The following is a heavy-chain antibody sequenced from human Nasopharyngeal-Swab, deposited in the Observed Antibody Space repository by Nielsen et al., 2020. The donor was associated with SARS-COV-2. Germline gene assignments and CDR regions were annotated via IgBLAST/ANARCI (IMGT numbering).Heavy chain of an antibody. CDR1: GGSISSGGYY. J-gene: IGHJ6*02. CDR2: IYYSGST. Sequence: SETLSLTCTVSGGSISSGGYYWGWIRQHPGKGLEWIGYIYYSGSTYYNPSLKSRVTISVDTSKNQFSLKLSSVTAADTAVYYCAREVVPAAIPYYYYGMDVWGQGTTVTVSS. D-gene: IGHD2-2*01. CDR3: AREVVPAAIPYYYYGMDV. V-gene: IGHV4-31*03.